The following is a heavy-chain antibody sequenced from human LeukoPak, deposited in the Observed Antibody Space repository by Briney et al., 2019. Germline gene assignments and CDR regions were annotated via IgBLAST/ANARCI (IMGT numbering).Heavy chain of an antibody. CDR2: IKQGGDET. CDR3: ARDPQYSYDDTGTFDS. D-gene: IGHD3-9*01. CDR1: GFTFSNFW. J-gene: IGHJ4*02. Sequence: PGGSLGLSCVASGFTFSNFWMSWVRQAPGKGPEWVANIKQGGDETYYLDSVKGRFTVSRDNAKNSLYLQMNTLRAEDTAVYYCARDPQYSYDDTGTFDSWGQGTLVTVSS. V-gene: IGHV3-7*01.